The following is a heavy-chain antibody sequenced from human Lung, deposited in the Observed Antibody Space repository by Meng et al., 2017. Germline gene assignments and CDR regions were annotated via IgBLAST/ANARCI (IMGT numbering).Heavy chain of an antibody. V-gene: IGHV4-34*01. CDR3: AIGPTTMAHDFDY. D-gene: IGHD4-11*01. CDR1: GGSFSDYY. J-gene: IGHJ4*02. Sequence: VLLQQWGVGRLKASATPCATVVVSGGSFSDYYWSWIRQPLGKGLEWIGEINHSGSTNSNPAHDGRATISVDTSQNNLSLKLSSVTAADSAVYYCAIGPTTMAHDFDYWGQGTLVTVSS. CDR2: INHSGST.